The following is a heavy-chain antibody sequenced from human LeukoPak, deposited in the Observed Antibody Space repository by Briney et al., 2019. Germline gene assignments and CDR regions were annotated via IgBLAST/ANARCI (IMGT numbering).Heavy chain of an antibody. V-gene: IGHV4-39*01. J-gene: IGHJ5*01. CDR3: ARSHFYGSGVDS. D-gene: IGHD3-10*01. CDR1: GGSISSTTSY. CDR2: IYYSGST. Sequence: SETLSLTCAVSGGSISSTTSYWGWIRQPPGKGLEWIGRIYYSGSTFYNPSLKSRVTISVDTSKNQLSLKLTSVTAADTAVYYCARSHFYGSGVDSWGQGTLVTVSS.